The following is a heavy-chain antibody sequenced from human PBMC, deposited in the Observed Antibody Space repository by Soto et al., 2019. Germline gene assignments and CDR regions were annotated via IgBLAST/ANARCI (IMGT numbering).Heavy chain of an antibody. Sequence: VQLLESGGGLVQPGGSLRLSCAASGFTFSSYAMSWVRQAPGKGLEWVSAISGSGGSTYYADSVKGRFTISRDNSKNTLYLQMNSLRAEDTAVYYCAKYSSSSPARDWGGMDVWGQGTTVTVSS. D-gene: IGHD6-6*01. V-gene: IGHV3-23*01. CDR1: GFTFSSYA. CDR2: ISGSGGST. CDR3: AKYSSSSPARDWGGMDV. J-gene: IGHJ6*02.